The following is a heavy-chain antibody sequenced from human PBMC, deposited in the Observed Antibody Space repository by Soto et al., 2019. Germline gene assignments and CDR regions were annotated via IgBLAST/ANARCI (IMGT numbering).Heavy chain of an antibody. CDR1: GDSITSDNYY. J-gene: IGHJ5*02. CDR2: VFYSGTT. Sequence: QVQLQESGPGLVKPSQTLALTCTVSGDSITSDNYYWTWIRHRPGGGLEWIGHVFYSGTTFYHPAPSTRFTTSLHRSVILFSLRLNSVTAADTAVYYCARALTFLNWFAPWGQVTLVTVSS. CDR3: ARALTFLNWFAP. V-gene: IGHV4-31*03.